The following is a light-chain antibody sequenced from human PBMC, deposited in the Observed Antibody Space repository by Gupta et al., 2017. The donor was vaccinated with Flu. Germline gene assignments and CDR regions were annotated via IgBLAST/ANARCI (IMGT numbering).Light chain of an antibody. V-gene: IGLV2-18*02. CDR2: EVT. J-gene: IGLJ1*01. Sequence: SVTISCTGTSRDVGSYNRVSWYQQPPRTAPKLMIYEVTNRPSGVPDRFSGSKSGNTASLTISGLQAEDEADYYCSSYTSSYTYVFGTGTKVTVL. CDR3: SSYTSSYTYV. CDR1: SRDVGSYNR.